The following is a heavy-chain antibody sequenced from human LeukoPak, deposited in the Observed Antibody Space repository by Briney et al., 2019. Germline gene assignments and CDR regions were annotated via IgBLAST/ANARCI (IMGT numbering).Heavy chain of an antibody. J-gene: IGHJ4*02. V-gene: IGHV1-2*02. CDR3: VRGQWELLSFFDY. Sequence: ALVKVSCKASGYTFTGYYIHWVRQAPGQGLEWMGWINPNSGGTNYAQKFQGRVTMTRDTSISTAYVELSRLRSDDTAVYYCVRGQWELLSFFDYWGQGTLVTVSS. D-gene: IGHD1-26*01. CDR1: GYTFTGYY. CDR2: INPNSGGT.